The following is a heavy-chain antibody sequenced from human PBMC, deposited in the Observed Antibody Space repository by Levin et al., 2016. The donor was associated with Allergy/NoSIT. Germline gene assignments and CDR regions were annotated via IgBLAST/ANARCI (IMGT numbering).Heavy chain of an antibody. CDR1: GGSISGKY. CDR2: IYNSGST. D-gene: IGHD6-19*01. J-gene: IGHJ6*02. V-gene: IGHV4-4*07. Sequence: SETLSLTCTVSGGSISGKYWSWLRQPAGKGLEWIGRIYNSGSTNYNPSLKSRVNISIDTSTNQFSLKLTSVTAADTAIYYCATCSGPMHLYYYAMDVWGPGTTVTVSS. CDR3: ATCSGPMHLYYYAMDV.